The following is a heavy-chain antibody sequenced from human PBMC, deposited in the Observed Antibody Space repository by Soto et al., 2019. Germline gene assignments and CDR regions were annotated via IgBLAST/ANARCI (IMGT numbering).Heavy chain of an antibody. CDR1: GFTFSRHA. CDR2: LCVFDNP. Sequence: EVQLLESGGGLVQPGGSLRLSCAASGFTFSRHAMSWVRQASGKGLEWVSTLCVFDNPYYADSVKGRFIISRDISKSTLSRQMNNLRVDDTAVYYCAKDPRPYSNNMGYYFDYWGQGSLVTVSS. J-gene: IGHJ4*02. D-gene: IGHD6-13*01. V-gene: IGHV3-23*01. CDR3: AKDPRPYSNNMGYYFDY.